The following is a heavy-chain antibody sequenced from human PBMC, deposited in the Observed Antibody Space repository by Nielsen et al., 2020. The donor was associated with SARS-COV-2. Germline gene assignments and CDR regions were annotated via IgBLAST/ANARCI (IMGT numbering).Heavy chain of an antibody. CDR3: TTDPIRRYSSSWYEDY. CDR1: GFTFSNAW. V-gene: IGHV3-15*01. CDR2: IKSKTDGGTT. Sequence: ESLKISCAASGFTFSNAWMSWVRQAPGKGLEWVGRIKSKTDGGTTDYAAPVKGRFTISRDDSKDTLYLQVNSLKTEDTAVYYCTTDPIRRYSSSWYEDYWGQGTLVTVSS. D-gene: IGHD6-13*01. J-gene: IGHJ4*02.